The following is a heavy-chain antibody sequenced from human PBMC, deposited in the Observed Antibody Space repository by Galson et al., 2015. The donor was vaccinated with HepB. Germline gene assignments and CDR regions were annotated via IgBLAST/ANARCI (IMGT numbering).Heavy chain of an antibody. Sequence: SLRLSCAASGLSVSNNYMAWVRQAPGKGLEWVSVIYAGSSTYYADSVKGRFSISRDNSKNTLYLQMNSLRAEDTAVYYCARDGMGDRGWFDPWGQGTLVTVSS. CDR1: GLSVSNNY. CDR3: ARDGMGDRGWFDP. J-gene: IGHJ5*02. V-gene: IGHV3-53*01. D-gene: IGHD1-26*01. CDR2: IYAGSST.